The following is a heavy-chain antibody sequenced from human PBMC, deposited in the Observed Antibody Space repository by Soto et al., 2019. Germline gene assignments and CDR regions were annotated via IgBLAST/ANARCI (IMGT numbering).Heavy chain of an antibody. CDR3: TRDFSGPIDLYYYYYGMDV. D-gene: IGHD2-15*01. Sequence: GGSLRLSCTASGFTFGDYAMSWFRQAPGKGLERVGFIRSKAYGGTTEYAASVKGRFTISRDDSKSIAYLQMNSLKTEDTAVYYCTRDFSGPIDLYYYYYGMDVWGQGTTVTVSS. V-gene: IGHV3-49*03. CDR1: GFTFGDYA. CDR2: IRSKAYGGTT. J-gene: IGHJ6*02.